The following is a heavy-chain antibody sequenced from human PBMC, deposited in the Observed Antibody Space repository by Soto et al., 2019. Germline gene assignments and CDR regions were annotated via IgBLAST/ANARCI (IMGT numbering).Heavy chain of an antibody. Sequence: EVQLVESGGGLVKPGGSLRLSCAASGFTFSNAWMNWVRQAPGKGLEWVGRIKSKTDGGTTDYAAPVKGRLTISRDGSKKTLYLQMNSLKTEDTAEYYCATKPKDDYGSGSYLSHFDYWGQGTLVTVSS. CDR3: ATKPKDDYGSGSYLSHFDY. D-gene: IGHD3-10*01. CDR2: IKSKTDGGTT. J-gene: IGHJ4*02. V-gene: IGHV3-15*07. CDR1: GFTFSNAW.